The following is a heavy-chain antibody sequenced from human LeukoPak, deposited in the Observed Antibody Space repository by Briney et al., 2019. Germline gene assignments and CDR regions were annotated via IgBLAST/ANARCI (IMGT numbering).Heavy chain of an antibody. J-gene: IGHJ4*02. CDR1: GGSITSGGYY. D-gene: IGHD5-12*01. V-gene: IGHV4-31*11. Sequence: SQTLSLTCAVSGGSITSGGYYWSWIRQHPGKGLEWIGYIYYSGSTYYNPSRKSRVTISVDTSKNQFSLKLSSVTAADTAVYYCASGYSGYADYWGQGTLVTVSS. CDR2: IYYSGST. CDR3: ASGYSGYADY.